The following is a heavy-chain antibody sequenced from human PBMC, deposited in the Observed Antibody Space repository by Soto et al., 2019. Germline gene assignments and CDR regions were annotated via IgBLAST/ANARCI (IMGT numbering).Heavy chain of an antibody. CDR2: IYYSGST. V-gene: IGHV4-31*03. CDR1: GGSISSGGYY. J-gene: IGHJ4*02. CDR3: AGDQSYYDSSGGIDY. Sequence: PSETLSLTCTVSGGSISSGGYYWSWIRQHPGKGLEWIGYIYYSGSTYYNPSLKSRVTISVDTSKNQFSLKLSSVTAADTAVYYCAGDQSYYDSSGGIDYWGQGTLVTVSS. D-gene: IGHD3-22*01.